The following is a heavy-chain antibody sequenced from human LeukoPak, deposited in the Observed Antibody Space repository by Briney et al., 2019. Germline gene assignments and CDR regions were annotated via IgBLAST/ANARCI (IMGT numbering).Heavy chain of an antibody. CDR3: ARAFLGVSPYYFDY. CDR1: GFTVSSNY. Sequence: GGSLRLSCAASGFTVSSNYMSWVRQAPGKGLEWVSVIYSGGSTYYADSVKGRFTISRDNSKNTLYLQMNSLRAEDTAVYYCARAFLGVSPYYFDYWGQGTLVTVSS. J-gene: IGHJ4*02. V-gene: IGHV3-53*01. CDR2: IYSGGST. D-gene: IGHD5/OR15-5a*01.